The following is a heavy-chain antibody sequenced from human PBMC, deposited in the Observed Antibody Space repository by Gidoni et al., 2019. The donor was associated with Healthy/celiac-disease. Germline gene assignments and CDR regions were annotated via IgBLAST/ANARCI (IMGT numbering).Heavy chain of an antibody. CDR3: ARDGPRGDFWSGYRTDFDY. CDR1: GYTFTSYG. CDR2: ISAYNGNT. J-gene: IGHJ4*02. V-gene: IGHV1-18*01. Sequence: QVQLVQSGAEVKKPGASVTVSCKASGYTFTSYGISWVRPAPGQGLEWMGWISAYNGNTNYPQKLQGRVTMTTDTSTSTAYMELRSLRSDDTAVYYCARDGPRGDFWSGYRTDFDYWGQGTLVTVSS. D-gene: IGHD3-3*01.